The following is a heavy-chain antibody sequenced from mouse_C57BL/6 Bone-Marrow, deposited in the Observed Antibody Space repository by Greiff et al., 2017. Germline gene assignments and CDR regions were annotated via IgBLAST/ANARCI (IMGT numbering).Heavy chain of an antibody. V-gene: IGHV3-8*01. CDR1: GYSITSDY. D-gene: IGHD2-3*01. J-gene: IGHJ1*03. CDR3: ARYGYYRYWYFDV. CDR2: ISYSGST. Sequence: EVKVVESGPGLAKPSQTLSLTCSVTGYSITSDYWNWIRKFPGTKLEYMGYISYSGSTYYNPSLKSRISITRDTSKNQYYLQLNSVTTEVTATYYCARYGYYRYWYFDVWGTGTTVTGSS.